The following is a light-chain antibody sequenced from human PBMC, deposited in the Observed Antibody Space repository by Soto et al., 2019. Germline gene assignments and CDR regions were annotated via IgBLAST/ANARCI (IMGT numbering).Light chain of an antibody. V-gene: IGKV3-20*01. CDR2: AAS. CDR1: ESVVSNY. Sequence: EIVLTQSPGTLSLSPGEGATLSWRATESVVSNYLAWYQQKPGQAPRILIFAASSRATGIPDKFSGSGSGTDFTLTISRLEPDDFAVYYCQHYGSPSWTFGQGTKVDIK. CDR3: QHYGSPSWT. J-gene: IGKJ1*01.